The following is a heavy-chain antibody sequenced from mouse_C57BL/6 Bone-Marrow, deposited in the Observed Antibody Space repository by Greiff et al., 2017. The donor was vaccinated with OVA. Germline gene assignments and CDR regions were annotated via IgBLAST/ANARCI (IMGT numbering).Heavy chain of an antibody. Sequence: EVQLQQSGPELVKPGASVKIPCKASGYTFTDYNMDWVKQSHGKSLEWIGDINPNNGGTIYNQKFKGKATLTVEKSSSTAYMELRSLTSEDTAVYYCARSGLRRGYDAMDYWGQGTSVTVSS. J-gene: IGHJ4*01. D-gene: IGHD2-4*01. CDR3: ARSGLRRGYDAMDY. CDR2: INPNNGGT. V-gene: IGHV1-18*01. CDR1: GYTFTDYN.